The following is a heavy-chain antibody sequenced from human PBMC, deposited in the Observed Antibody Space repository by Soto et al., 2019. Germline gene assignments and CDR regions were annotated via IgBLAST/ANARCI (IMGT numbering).Heavy chain of an antibody. CDR3: IRGSFGYYGP. CDR1: GFTLGDYA. Sequence: GGSLRLSCAASGFTLGDYAMTWVRQAPGKGLEWVGFIRNNGYGGTANYAASVKGRFTISRDDSKTIAYLQMNSLKTEDTAVYYCIRGSFGYYGPWGQGTLVTVSS. CDR2: IRNNGYGGTA. J-gene: IGHJ5*02. D-gene: IGHD3-22*01. V-gene: IGHV3-49*04.